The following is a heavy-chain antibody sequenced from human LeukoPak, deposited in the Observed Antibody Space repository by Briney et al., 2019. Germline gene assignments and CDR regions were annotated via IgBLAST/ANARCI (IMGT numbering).Heavy chain of an antibody. D-gene: IGHD5-12*01. CDR1: GFTFRSYG. CDR3: AKDRAYSGYVNSVLIDY. CDR2: ISYGGSNK. J-gene: IGHJ4*02. Sequence: GGSLRLSCAASGFTFRSYGMHWVRQAPGKGLEWVAVISYGGSNKYYADSVKGRFTISRDNSKNTLYLQMNSLRAEDTAVYYCAKDRAYSGYVNSVLIDYWGQGTLVTVSS. V-gene: IGHV3-30*18.